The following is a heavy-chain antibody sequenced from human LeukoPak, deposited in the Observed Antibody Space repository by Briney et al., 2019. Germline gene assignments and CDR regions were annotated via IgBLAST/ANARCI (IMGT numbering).Heavy chain of an antibody. CDR1: GGSISSSSYY. Sequence: SETLSLTCTVSGGSISSSSYYWGWIRQPPGKGLEWIGSIYYSGSTYYNPSLKSRVTISVDTSKNQFSLKLSSVTAADTAVYYCAKWGLFAFDIWGQGTMVTVSS. CDR3: AKWGLFAFDI. CDR2: IYYSGST. J-gene: IGHJ3*02. V-gene: IGHV4-39*01. D-gene: IGHD1-26*01.